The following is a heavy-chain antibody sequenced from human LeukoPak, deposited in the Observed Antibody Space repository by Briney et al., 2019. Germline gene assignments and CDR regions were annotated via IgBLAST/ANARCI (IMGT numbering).Heavy chain of an antibody. J-gene: IGHJ4*02. V-gene: IGHV3-23*01. CDR3: AKDLFDYGNYDYFDS. D-gene: IGHD4-11*01. CDR2: ISGSGGST. CDR1: GFTFTNYA. Sequence: GGSLRLSCAASGFTFTNYAMAWVRQAPGKGLKWVPSISGSGGSTYYADSVTGRFTISRDPSKNTVYLQMNSLRVEDTAVYYCAKDLFDYGNYDYFDSWGQGTLVTVSS.